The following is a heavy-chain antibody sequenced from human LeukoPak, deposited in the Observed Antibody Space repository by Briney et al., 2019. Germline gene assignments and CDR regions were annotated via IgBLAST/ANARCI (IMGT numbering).Heavy chain of an antibody. V-gene: IGHV1-18*01. CDR2: ISAYNGNT. CDR1: GYTFTSYG. CDR3: ARDRSSIAARRLGWFDP. J-gene: IGHJ5*02. D-gene: IGHD6-6*01. Sequence: ASVKVSCKASGYTFTSYGISWVRQAPGQGLEWMGWISAYNGNTNYAQKLQGRVTMTTDTSTSTAYMELRSLRSDDTAVYYCARDRSSIAARRLGWFDPWGQGTLVTVSS.